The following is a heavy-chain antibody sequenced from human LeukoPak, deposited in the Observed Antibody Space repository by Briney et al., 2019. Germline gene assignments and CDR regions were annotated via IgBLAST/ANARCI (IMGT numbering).Heavy chain of an antibody. CDR3: AKGANSDTRYYFDY. CDR1: GFTFSNYA. V-gene: IGHV3-23*01. CDR2: ISGGGGNT. D-gene: IGHD1-26*01. J-gene: IGHJ4*02. Sequence: GGSLRLSCAASGFTFSNYAMNWVRQAPGKGLEWVSTISGGGGNTSYADSVKGRFTISRDNSKNTLFLQMKSLRVEHTAIYYCAKGANSDTRYYFDYWGQGSLVTVSS.